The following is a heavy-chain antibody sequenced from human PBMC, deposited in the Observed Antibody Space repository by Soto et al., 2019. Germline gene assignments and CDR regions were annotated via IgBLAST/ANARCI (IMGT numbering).Heavy chain of an antibody. V-gene: IGHV3-23*01. J-gene: IGHJ4*02. CDR1: GFSFSSYA. D-gene: IGHD1-26*01. Sequence: EVQLLESGGGLVRPGGSLRLSCTASGFSFSSYALSWVRQAPGKGLERVSTISGSDGKTYYADSVKGRFSISRDTSKTTLYLEMTSRRVEDTAVYYCARWSFLDYWGQGTRVTVS. CDR3: ARWSFLDY. CDR2: ISGSDGKT.